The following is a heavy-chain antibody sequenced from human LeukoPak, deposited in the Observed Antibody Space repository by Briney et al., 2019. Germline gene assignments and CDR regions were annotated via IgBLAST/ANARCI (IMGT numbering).Heavy chain of an antibody. CDR1: GFTFSSNW. V-gene: IGHV3-7*03. CDR2: IKQDGSEK. J-gene: IGHJ4*02. CDR3: ARDRDTSMVTIDS. D-gene: IGHD5-18*01. Sequence: AGGSLRLSCAASGFTFSSNWMSWVGQAQGEGLEWVANIKQDGSEKYYVDSVKGRFTIARDNAKNSLSLQMNSLRAEDTAVYYCARDRDTSMVTIDSWGQGTLVTVSS.